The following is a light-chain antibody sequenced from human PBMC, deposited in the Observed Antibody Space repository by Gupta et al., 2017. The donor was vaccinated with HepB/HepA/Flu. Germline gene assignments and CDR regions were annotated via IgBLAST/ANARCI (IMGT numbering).Light chain of an antibody. CDR3: QQSKSFPRT. Sequence: DIQMTQSPSSVSASIGDRVTIACRASHDISGSLAWYKQIPGEVPKLLIYGTSRLQNGVPSRFSGRGSGTEFTLTISGLQPEDFATYYCQQSKSFPRTFGQGTKVDI. V-gene: IGKV1-12*01. CDR2: GTS. CDR1: HDISGS. J-gene: IGKJ1*01.